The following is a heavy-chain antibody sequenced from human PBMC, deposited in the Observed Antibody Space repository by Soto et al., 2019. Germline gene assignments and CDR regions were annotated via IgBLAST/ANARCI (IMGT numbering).Heavy chain of an antibody. CDR3: ARDVLLWFGELFLYYYYGMDV. CDR1: GYTFTSYY. Sequence: ASVKVSCKASGYTFTSYYMHWVRQAPGQGLEWMGIINPSCGSTSYAQKFQGRVTMTRDTSTSTVYMELSSLRSEDTAGYYCARDVLLWFGELFLYYYYGMDVWGQGTTVTVSS. V-gene: IGHV1-46*01. CDR2: INPSCGST. J-gene: IGHJ6*02. D-gene: IGHD3-10*01.